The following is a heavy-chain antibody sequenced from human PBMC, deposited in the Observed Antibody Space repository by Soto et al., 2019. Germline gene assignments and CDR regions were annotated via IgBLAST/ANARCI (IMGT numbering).Heavy chain of an antibody. CDR3: ARDDRNDYIGNFGX. CDR1: GGSPSYYY. V-gene: IGHV4-59*12. D-gene: IGHD4-4*01. CDR2: VADSGKS. Sequence: PSETLSLTCTISGGSPSYYYWSWVRQPPGKGLEWIVNVADSGKSSYSPSLRSRLTISVDTSNTRLSLTLSSVTAADTAVYYCARDDRNDYIGNFGXWGQGTLVTVSX. J-gene: IGHJ4*01.